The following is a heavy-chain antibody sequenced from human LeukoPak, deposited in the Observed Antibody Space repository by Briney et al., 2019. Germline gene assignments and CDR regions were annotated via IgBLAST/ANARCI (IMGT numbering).Heavy chain of an antibody. Sequence: GASAKVSCKASGYTFTSYGISWVRQAPGQGLEWMGWISAYNGNTNYAQKLQGRVTMTTDTSTSTAYMELRSLRSDDTAVYYCARDRLGYSYGSGSFPGFFDYWGQGTLVTVSP. CDR1: GYTFTSYG. CDR3: ARDRLGYSYGSGSFPGFFDY. D-gene: IGHD3-10*01. CDR2: ISAYNGNT. V-gene: IGHV1-18*04. J-gene: IGHJ4*02.